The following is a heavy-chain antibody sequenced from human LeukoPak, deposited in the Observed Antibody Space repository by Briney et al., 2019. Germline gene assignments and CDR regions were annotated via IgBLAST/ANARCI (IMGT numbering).Heavy chain of an antibody. Sequence: GGSLRLSCAASGFTFSDYYMSWIRQAPGKGLEWVSYISSSGSTIYYADSVKGRFTVSRDNAKNSLYLQMNSLRAEDTAVYYCARAPPGIAVAGAEFDYWRQGTLVTVSS. CDR1: GFTFSDYY. CDR2: ISSSGSTI. D-gene: IGHD6-19*01. J-gene: IGHJ4*02. CDR3: ARAPPGIAVAGAEFDY. V-gene: IGHV3-11*01.